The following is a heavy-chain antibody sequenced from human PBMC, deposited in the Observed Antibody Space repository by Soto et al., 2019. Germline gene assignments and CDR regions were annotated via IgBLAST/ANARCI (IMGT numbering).Heavy chain of an antibody. CDR2: IDYTGGTT. V-gene: IGHV3-23*01. Sequence: EVQLLESGGGLVQPGGCLRLSCAASGFTFSILAMGWVRQAPGKGLEWVSVIDYTGGTTYYTESVKGRFIISRDNSKKILYLQMNSLRTEDTAIYYFAKDATRTSGWYYFDYWGRGALVTVSS. J-gene: IGHJ4*02. CDR3: AKDATRTSGWYYFDY. D-gene: IGHD6-19*01. CDR1: GFTFSILA.